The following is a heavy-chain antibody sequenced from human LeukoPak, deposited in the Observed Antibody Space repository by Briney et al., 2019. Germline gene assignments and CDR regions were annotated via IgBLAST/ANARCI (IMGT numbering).Heavy chain of an antibody. CDR2: VSAYNGNT. CDR1: GFTFTSYG. Sequence: GASVKVSCKASGFTFTSYGISWVRQAPGQGPEWMGWVSAYNGNTNYAQRLRGRVTMTTDTSASTAYMELRSLRPDDTAVYYCARGGFTDYSGLDYWGQGTLVTVSS. J-gene: IGHJ4*02. CDR3: ARGGFTDYSGLDY. V-gene: IGHV1-18*04. D-gene: IGHD3-9*01.